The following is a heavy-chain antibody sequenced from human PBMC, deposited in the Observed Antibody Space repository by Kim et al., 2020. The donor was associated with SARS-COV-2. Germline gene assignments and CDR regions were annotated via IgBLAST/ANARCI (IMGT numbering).Heavy chain of an antibody. CDR2: ISSDGSNK. CDR3: TTFDY. Sequence: GGSLRLSCAVSGFTFSSYAIYWVRQAPGKGLEWLAVISSDGSNKYYVDSVKGRFTISRDNSKNMLYLHVSSLRVEDTAVYYCTTFDYWVQGTQVTVSS. V-gene: IGHV3-33*05. CDR1: GFTFSSYA. J-gene: IGHJ4*02.